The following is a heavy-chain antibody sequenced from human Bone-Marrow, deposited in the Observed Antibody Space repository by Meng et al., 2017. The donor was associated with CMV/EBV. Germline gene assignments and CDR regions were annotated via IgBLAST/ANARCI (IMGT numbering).Heavy chain of an antibody. V-gene: IGHV6-1*01. CDR2: TYYRTKWYN. CDR3: AREVDYYYDSSGYYPY. D-gene: IGHD3-22*01. J-gene: IGHJ4*02. CDR1: VSSNRAA. Sequence: VSSNRAAWNWIRRSPSRGLEWLGRTYYRTKWYNDYAVSVKSRITINPDTSKNQFSLQLNSVTPEDTAVYYCAREVDYYYDSSGYYPYWGQGTLVTVSS.